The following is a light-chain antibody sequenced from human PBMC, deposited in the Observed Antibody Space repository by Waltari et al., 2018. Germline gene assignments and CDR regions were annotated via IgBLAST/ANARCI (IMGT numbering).Light chain of an antibody. Sequence: QSDLTQPASVSGSPGQSITISCTGTSSDVGGYNYVSWYQPHPGKAPKLMIYDVSKRPSGVSNRFSGSKSGNTASLTISGLQAEDEADYYCSSYTSSSTPFYVFGTGTKVTVL. CDR2: DVS. CDR3: SSYTSSSTPFYV. CDR1: SSDVGGYNY. V-gene: IGLV2-14*01. J-gene: IGLJ1*01.